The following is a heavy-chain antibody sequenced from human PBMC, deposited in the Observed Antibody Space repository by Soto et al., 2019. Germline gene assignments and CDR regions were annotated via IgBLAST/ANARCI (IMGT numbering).Heavy chain of an antibody. CDR3: ARVASFEDIVDY. D-gene: IGHD2-15*01. CDR2: INSDGSST. J-gene: IGHJ4*02. CDR1: GFTFSRYW. V-gene: IGHV3-74*01. Sequence: GGSLRLSCAASGFTFSRYWMHWVRQAPGKGLVWVSRINSDGSSTSYADSVKGRFTISRDNAKNTLYLQMNSLRAEDTAVYYCARVASFEDIVDYWGQGTLVTVSS.